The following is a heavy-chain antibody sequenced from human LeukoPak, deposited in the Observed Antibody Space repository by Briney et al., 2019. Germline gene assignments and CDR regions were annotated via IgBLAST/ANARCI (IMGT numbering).Heavy chain of an antibody. V-gene: IGHV3-21*01. J-gene: IGHJ4*02. CDR1: GFPFRSYS. CDR2: ISSSYNYI. Sequence: SLRLSCAASGFPFRSYSMNWVRQAPGKGLEGVSSISSSYNYIYYADSLKGRFTVSRDNAKNSLYLQMNSLRAKDTAVYYCAREFYSYGVFDYWGQGTLVTVSS. D-gene: IGHD5-18*01. CDR3: AREFYSYGVFDY.